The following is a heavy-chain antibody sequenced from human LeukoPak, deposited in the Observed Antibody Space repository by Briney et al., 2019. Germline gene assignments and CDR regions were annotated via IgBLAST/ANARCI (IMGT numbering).Heavy chain of an antibody. CDR1: GFTFSSYA. D-gene: IGHD5-12*01. Sequence: PGGSLRLSCAASGFTFSSYAMSWVRRAPGRGREWVSAISGSGGSTYYADSVKGRFTIPRDNSKNTLYLQMNSLRAEDTAVYYCAKDPHAIVATASEGDYWGQGTLVTVSS. V-gene: IGHV3-23*01. CDR3: AKDPHAIVATASEGDY. J-gene: IGHJ4*02. CDR2: ISGSGGST.